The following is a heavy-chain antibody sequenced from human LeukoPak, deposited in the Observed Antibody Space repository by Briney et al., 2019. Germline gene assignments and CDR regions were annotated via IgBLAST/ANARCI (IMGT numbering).Heavy chain of an antibody. Sequence: GEPLNISGKGSGYSSTSYWSGWVAQMPGKGLEWMGTIYPGDSDTRYSPSFQGQVTTSADKSISTAYLQWSSVKASDTGMYYCARQSAPGYYYGMDVWGQGTTVTVSS. CDR2: IYPGDSDT. V-gene: IGHV5-51*01. CDR3: ARQSAPGYYYGMDV. CDR1: GYSSTSYW. J-gene: IGHJ6*02.